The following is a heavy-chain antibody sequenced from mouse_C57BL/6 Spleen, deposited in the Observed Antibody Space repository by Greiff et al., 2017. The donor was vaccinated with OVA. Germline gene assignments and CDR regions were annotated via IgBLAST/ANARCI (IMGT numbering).Heavy chain of an antibody. Sequence: SGAELVRPGASVTLSCKASGYTFTDYEMHWVKQTPVHGLEWIGAIDPETGGTAYNQKFKGKAILTADKSSSTAYMELRSLTSEDSAVYYCTREGYYYGSRAWFAYWGQGTLVTVSA. D-gene: IGHD1-1*01. CDR2: IDPETGGT. V-gene: IGHV1-15*01. J-gene: IGHJ3*01. CDR1: GYTFTDYE. CDR3: TREGYYYGSRAWFAY.